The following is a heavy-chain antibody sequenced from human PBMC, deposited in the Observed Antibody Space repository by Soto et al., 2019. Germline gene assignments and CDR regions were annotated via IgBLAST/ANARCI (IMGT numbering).Heavy chain of an antibody. CDR1: GGTFSNYA. CDR2: IVPIFGTT. V-gene: IGHV1-69*12. J-gene: IGHJ6*02. CDR3: ARVEAVAAIYNYPALDV. Sequence: QVQLVQSGAEVKKPGSSVKVSCKVSGGTFSNYAIDWVRLAPGHGLEWMGGIVPIFGTTYYTQKFPGRATIIADASTTTAYLEISSLRSEDTAISYCARVEAVAAIYNYPALDVWGQGPAVTVSS. D-gene: IGHD2-2*01.